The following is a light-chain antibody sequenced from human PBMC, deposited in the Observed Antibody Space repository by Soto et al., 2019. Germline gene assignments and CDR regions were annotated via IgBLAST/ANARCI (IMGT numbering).Light chain of an antibody. J-gene: IGLJ1*01. CDR2: EVS. V-gene: IGLV2-23*02. CDR3: CSYAGYSTYV. Sequence: QSALTQPASVSGSPGQSITISCTGTSSDVGGYNYVSWYQQHPGKAPKLMIYEVSNRPSGVSNRFSGSKSGNTASLTISGLQAEDEGDYYCCSYAGYSTYVFGTGTKLTVL. CDR1: SSDVGGYNY.